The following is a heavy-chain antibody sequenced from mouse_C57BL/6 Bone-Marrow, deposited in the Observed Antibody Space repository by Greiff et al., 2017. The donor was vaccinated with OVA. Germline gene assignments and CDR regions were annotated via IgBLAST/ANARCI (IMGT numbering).Heavy chain of an antibody. V-gene: IGHV14-4*01. CDR2: IDPENGDT. CDR1: GFNIKDDY. CDR3: TTYYSNYVWFAY. D-gene: IGHD2-5*01. Sequence: VQLQQSGAELVRPGASVKLSCTASGFNIKDDYMHWVKQRPEQGLEWIGWIDPENGDTESASKFQGKATITADTSSNTAYLQLSSLTSEDTAVYYCTTYYSNYVWFAYWGQGTLVTVSA. J-gene: IGHJ3*01.